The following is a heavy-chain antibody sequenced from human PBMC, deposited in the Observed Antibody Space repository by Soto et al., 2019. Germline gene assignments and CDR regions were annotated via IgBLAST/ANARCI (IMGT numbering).Heavy chain of an antibody. CDR2: IWYDGSNK. CDR1: GFTFSSYG. Sequence: GGSLRVSCAASGFTFSSYGMHWVRQAPGKGLEWVAVIWYDGSNKYYADSVKGRFTISRDNSKNTLYLQMNSLRAEDTAVYYCSRDRSYGSGTDLYYYGMDVWGKWTMVTVSS. D-gene: IGHD3-10*01. V-gene: IGHV3-33*01. CDR3: SRDRSYGSGTDLYYYGMDV. J-gene: IGHJ6*04.